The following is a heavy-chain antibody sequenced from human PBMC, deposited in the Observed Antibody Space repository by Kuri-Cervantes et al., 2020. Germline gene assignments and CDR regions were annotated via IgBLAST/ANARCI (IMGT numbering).Heavy chain of an antibody. CDR2: MNPNSGNT. CDR1: GYTFTSYD. D-gene: IGHD3-10*01. Sequence: ASVKVSCKASGYTFTSYDINWVRQATGQGLEWMGWMNPNSGNTGYAQKFQGRVTMTRNTSISTAYMELSSLRSEDTAVYYCARDYGSGSYGGYYYYMDVWGKGTTVTVSS. CDR3: ARDYGSGSYGGYYYYMDV. V-gene: IGHV1-8*01. J-gene: IGHJ6*03.